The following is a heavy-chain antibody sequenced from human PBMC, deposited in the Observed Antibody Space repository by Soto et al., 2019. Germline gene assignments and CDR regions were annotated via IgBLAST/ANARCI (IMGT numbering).Heavy chain of an antibody. Sequence: EVQLLESGGGLVQPGGSLRLSCAASGFTFSSYAMSWVRQAPGKGLEWVSAISGSGGSTYYADSVKGRFTISRDNSKNTLYLQMNSLRAEDTAVYYCAKDKPYCSGGSCYSDAGEQSFQHWGQGTLVTVSS. CDR1: GFTFSSYA. D-gene: IGHD2-15*01. V-gene: IGHV3-23*01. CDR3: AKDKPYCSGGSCYSDAGEQSFQH. CDR2: ISGSGGST. J-gene: IGHJ1*01.